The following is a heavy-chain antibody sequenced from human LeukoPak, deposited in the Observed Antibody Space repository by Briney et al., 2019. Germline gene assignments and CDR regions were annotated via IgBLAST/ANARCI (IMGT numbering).Heavy chain of an antibody. CDR3: ARGYVLWSGYLDY. CDR2: IYNSGST. D-gene: IGHD3-3*01. J-gene: IGHJ4*02. V-gene: IGHV4-61*02. CDR1: GGSISSGSYY. Sequence: PSQTLSLTCTVSGGSISSGSYYWSWIRQPAGKGLEWIGRIYNSGSTNYNPSLKSRVTISVDTSKNQFSLKLSSVTAADTAVYYCARGYVLWSGYLDYWGQGTLVTVSS.